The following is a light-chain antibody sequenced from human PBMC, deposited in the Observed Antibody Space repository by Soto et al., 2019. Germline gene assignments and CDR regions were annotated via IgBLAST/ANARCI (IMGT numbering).Light chain of an antibody. Sequence: DIQMTQSPSTLSASVGDTVTITCRASQTIGNWMAWYQQTPGKAPNLLIYRGSSLQSGVPSRFSGSGSGTEFTLTIVSVQPDDFAVYYCQQFNVYPYTFGRGTKLDIK. J-gene: IGKJ2*01. CDR1: QTIGNW. CDR3: QQFNVYPYT. CDR2: RGS. V-gene: IGKV1-5*03.